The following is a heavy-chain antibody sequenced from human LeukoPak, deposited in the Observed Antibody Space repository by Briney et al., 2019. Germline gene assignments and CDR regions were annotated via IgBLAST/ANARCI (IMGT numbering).Heavy chain of an antibody. D-gene: IGHD3-22*01. CDR3: ARGFANGYYYDSSGVFDY. CDR1: GGTFSSYA. CDR2: IIPTFGTA. Sequence: SVKVSCKASGGTFSSYAVTWVRQAPGQGLEWMGGIIPTFGTADYAQKFQGRVTITTDESTSTAHMELSSLRSDDTAVYYCARGFANGYYYDSSGVFDYWGQGTLVTVSS. V-gene: IGHV1-69*05. J-gene: IGHJ4*02.